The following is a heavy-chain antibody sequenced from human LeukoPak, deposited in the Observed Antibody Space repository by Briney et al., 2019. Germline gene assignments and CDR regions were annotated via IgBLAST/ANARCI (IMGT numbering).Heavy chain of an antibody. V-gene: IGHV1-2*02. CDR3: ARGGYDSSGYYFDY. Sequence: GASVKVSCKASGYTFTGYYMHWVRQAPGQGLEWMGWINPNSGDTNYAQKFQGRVTMTRDTSISTAYMELSRLRSDDTAVYYCARGGYDSSGYYFDYWGQGTLVTVSS. CDR2: INPNSGDT. CDR1: GYTFTGYY. D-gene: IGHD3-22*01. J-gene: IGHJ4*02.